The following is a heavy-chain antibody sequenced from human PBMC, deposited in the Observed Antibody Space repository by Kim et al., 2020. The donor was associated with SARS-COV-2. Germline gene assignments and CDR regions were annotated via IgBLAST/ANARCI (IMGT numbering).Heavy chain of an antibody. J-gene: IGHJ4*02. CDR3: ARGGGLDY. CDR2: GSDI. V-gene: IGHV3-74*01. D-gene: IGHD2-15*01. Sequence: GSDISYADSVKGRFTISRDNAKNTLYLQMNSLRAEDTAVYYCARGGGLDYWGQGTLVTVSS.